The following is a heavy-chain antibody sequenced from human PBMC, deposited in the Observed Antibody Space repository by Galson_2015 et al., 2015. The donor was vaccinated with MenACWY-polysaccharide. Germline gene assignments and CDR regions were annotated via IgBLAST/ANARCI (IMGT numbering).Heavy chain of an antibody. CDR1: GFIFSDYA. D-gene: IGHD3-10*01. J-gene: IGHJ6*02. V-gene: IGHV3-30*18. CDR2: ISYDGSNK. Sequence: SLRLSCAVSGFIFSDYAIHWVRQAPGKGLGWLAVISYDGSNKYYLESVKGRFTISRDNSKDMVYLHMNSLRGEDTAVYFCAKDRPHRGLRVFYYGMDGGGRGTTVIVAS. CDR3: AKDRPHRGLRVFYYGMDG.